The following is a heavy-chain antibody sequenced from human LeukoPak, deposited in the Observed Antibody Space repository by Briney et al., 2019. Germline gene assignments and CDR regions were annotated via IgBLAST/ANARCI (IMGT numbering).Heavy chain of an antibody. CDR1: GYTFTGYY. CDR2: FDPEDGET. D-gene: IGHD2-2*01. Sequence: GASVKVSCKASGYTFTGYYMHWVRQAPGKGLEWMGGFDPEDGETIYAQKFQGRVTMTEDTSTDTAYMELSSLRSEDTAVYYCATADIVVVPAAPDYYYYMDVWGKGTTVTVSS. CDR3: ATADIVVVPAAPDYYYYMDV. J-gene: IGHJ6*03. V-gene: IGHV1-24*01.